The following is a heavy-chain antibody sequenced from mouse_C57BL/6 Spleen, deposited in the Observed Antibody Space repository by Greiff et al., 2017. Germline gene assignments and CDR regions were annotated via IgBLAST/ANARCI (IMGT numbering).Heavy chain of an antibody. V-gene: IGHV1-82*01. CDR3: ASGGRGYAMDY. D-gene: IGHD3-3*01. J-gene: IGHJ4*01. Sequence: VQLQQSGPELVKPGASVKISCKASGYAFSSSWMHWVKQRPGKGLEWIGRIYPGDGDTNYNGKFKGKATLTADKSSSTAYMQLSSLTSEDSAVYCCASGGRGYAMDYWGQGTSVTVSS. CDR2: IYPGDGDT. CDR1: GYAFSSSW.